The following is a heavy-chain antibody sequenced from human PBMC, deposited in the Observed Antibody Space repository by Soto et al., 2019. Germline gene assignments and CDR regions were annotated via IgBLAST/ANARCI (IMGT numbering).Heavy chain of an antibody. CDR1: GFTFSNYW. V-gene: IGHV3-7*04. CDR2: IKQDGSEF. D-gene: IGHD2-21*01. J-gene: IGHJ4*02. Sequence: EVQLVESGGGLVQPGGSLRLSCAASGFTFSNYWMNWVRQAPGKGLEWVANIKQDGSEFYYVDYVKGRFTISRDNAKNSLYLQMNNLRAGDTAVYHCARGGLLPTYWGQGTLVTVSS. CDR3: ARGGLLPTY.